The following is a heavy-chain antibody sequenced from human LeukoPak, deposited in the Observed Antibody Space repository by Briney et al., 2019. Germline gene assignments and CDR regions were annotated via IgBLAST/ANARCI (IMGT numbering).Heavy chain of an antibody. CDR3: ARETSGGSWHFDY. V-gene: IGHV6-1*01. J-gene: IGHJ4*02. CDR2: TYYRSTWYN. CDR1: GDSVSSNSVT. D-gene: IGHD2-15*01. Sequence: SQTLSLTCAISGDSVSSNSVTWNWIRQSPSRGLEWLGRTYYRSTWYNDYAVSVRGRITVDPDTSKNQFSLQLNSVTPEDTAVYYCARETSGGSWHFDYWGQGTLVTVSS.